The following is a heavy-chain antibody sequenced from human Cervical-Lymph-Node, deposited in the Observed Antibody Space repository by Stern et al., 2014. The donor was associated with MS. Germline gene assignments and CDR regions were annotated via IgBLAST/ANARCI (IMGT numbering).Heavy chain of an antibody. V-gene: IGHV7-4-1*02. CDR3: ARLRVGNITRDY. J-gene: IGHJ4*02. Sequence: VQLVESGSELKKPGASVKVSCKASGYTFTHYGINWVRQAPGQGLEWMGWINTNTGVPNYAQAFTGRFVFSYEAYVRKAYLHISNLKADDTAIYYCARLRVGNITRDYWGPGTLVTVSS. D-gene: IGHD1-26*01. CDR1: GYTFTHYG. CDR2: INTNTGVP.